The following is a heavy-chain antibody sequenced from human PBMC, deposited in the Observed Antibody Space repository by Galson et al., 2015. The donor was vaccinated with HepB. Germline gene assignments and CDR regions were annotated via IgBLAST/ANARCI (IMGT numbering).Heavy chain of an antibody. D-gene: IGHD3-22*01. CDR3: ASSTRGSGFYESLDY. CDR2: ISYDATYK. Sequence: SLRLSCAASGFIFSYYSMHWVRQAPGKGLEWVAFISYDATYKFYADSVQGRFTISRDNSKNTLYLQMTSLRGDDTAVYYCASSTRGSGFYESLDYWGQGTLLTVSS. J-gene: IGHJ4*02. CDR1: GFIFSYYS. V-gene: IGHV3-30*04.